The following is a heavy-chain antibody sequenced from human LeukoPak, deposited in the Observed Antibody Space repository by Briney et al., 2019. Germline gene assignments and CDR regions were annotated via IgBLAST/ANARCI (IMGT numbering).Heavy chain of an antibody. Sequence: PGGSLRLSCAASGFTFDDYAMHWVRQAPGKGLEWVSGISWNSGSIGYADSVKGRFTISRDNAKNSLYLQMNSLRAEDMALYYCAKSRTSSSWGYLDYWGQGTLVTVSS. D-gene: IGHD6-6*01. CDR1: GFTFDDYA. CDR2: ISWNSGSI. J-gene: IGHJ4*02. CDR3: AKSRTSSSWGYLDY. V-gene: IGHV3-9*03.